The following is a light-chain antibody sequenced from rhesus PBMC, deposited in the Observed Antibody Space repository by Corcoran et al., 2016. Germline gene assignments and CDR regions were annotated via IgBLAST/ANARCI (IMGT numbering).Light chain of an antibody. CDR3: KQYNDLLT. Sequence: EIVMTQSPATLSLSPGETATLSCRASESVGSYLAWYQQKPGQAPKLLIHSAYFRATGIPDRFSGSGCRIEFTLTISSLEPEDVGVYHCKQYNDLLTFGPGTKLNIK. CDR2: SAY. J-gene: IGKJ3*01. V-gene: IGKV3-40*03. CDR1: ESVGSY.